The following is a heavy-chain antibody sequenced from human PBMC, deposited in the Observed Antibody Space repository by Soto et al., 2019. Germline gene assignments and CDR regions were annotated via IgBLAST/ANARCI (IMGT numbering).Heavy chain of an antibody. CDR3: AKDPDIVVVVAATWFDP. J-gene: IGHJ5*02. CDR2: ISGSGGST. Sequence: GGSLRLSCAASGFTFSSYAMSWVRQAPGKGLEWVSAISGSGGSTYYADSVKGRFTISRDNSKNTLYLQMNSLRAEDTAVYYCAKDPDIVVVVAATWFDPWGQGTLVTVSS. CDR1: GFTFSSYA. V-gene: IGHV3-23*01. D-gene: IGHD2-15*01.